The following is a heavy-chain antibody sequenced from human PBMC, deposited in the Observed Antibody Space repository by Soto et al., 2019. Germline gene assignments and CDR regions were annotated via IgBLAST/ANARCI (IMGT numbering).Heavy chain of an antibody. CDR1: GGSISSSNW. Sequence: QVQLQESGPGLVKPSGTLSLTCAVSGGSISSSNWWSWVRQPPGKGLEWIGEIYHSGSTNYNPSLKXXVXIXXDKSKNQFSLKLSSVTAADTAVYYCARDGRAKFDYWGQVTLVTVSS. D-gene: IGHD1-26*01. J-gene: IGHJ4*02. CDR2: IYHSGST. V-gene: IGHV4-4*02. CDR3: ARDGRAKFDY.